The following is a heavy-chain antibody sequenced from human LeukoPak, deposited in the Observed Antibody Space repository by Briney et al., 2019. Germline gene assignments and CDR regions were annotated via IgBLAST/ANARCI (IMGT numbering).Heavy chain of an antibody. CDR3: AREERDGYNYYWYFDL. V-gene: IGHV3-21*01. CDR1: GFTSSRYS. D-gene: IGHD5-24*01. J-gene: IGHJ2*01. Sequence: KTGGSLRLSCAASGFTSSRYSMNWVRQAPRKGLEWVSSISSSSIYIYYADSVKGRFTISRDNAKNSLYLQMSSLRAEDTAVYYCAREERDGYNYYWYFDLWGRGTPVTVSS. CDR2: ISSSSIYI.